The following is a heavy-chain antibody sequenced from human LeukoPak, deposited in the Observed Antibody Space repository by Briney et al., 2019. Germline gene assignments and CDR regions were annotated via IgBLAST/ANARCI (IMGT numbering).Heavy chain of an antibody. J-gene: IGHJ2*01. Sequence: AESLTLSCAVSGRTFSNYWRSWVRQAPGKGLEWLANLNQDGSEKYYVDSVKGRFTISRDNDKNSLYLELNSLRAEDTAVYYCTTVTTGYFDLWGRGTLVTVSS. CDR1: GRTFSNYW. D-gene: IGHD4-17*01. V-gene: IGHV3-7*01. CDR2: LNQDGSEK. CDR3: TTVTTGYFDL.